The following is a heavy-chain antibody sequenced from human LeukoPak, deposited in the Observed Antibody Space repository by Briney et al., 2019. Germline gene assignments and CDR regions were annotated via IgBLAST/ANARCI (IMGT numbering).Heavy chain of an antibody. CDR2: ISHDGSNK. Sequence: PGGSLRLSCAASGFTFSTYSMKWVRQAPGKGLEWVAVISHDGSNKYYADSVKGRFTISRDNSKNTLYLQMNSLRAEDTAVYYCVEDGTGGYSYGYFDYWGQGTLVTVSS. CDR1: GFTFSTYS. D-gene: IGHD5-18*01. CDR3: VEDGTGGYSYGYFDY. V-gene: IGHV3-30*18. J-gene: IGHJ4*02.